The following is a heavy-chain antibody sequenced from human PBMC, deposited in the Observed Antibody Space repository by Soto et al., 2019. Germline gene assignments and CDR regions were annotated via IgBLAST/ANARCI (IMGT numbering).Heavy chain of an antibody. CDR2: IWYDGSNK. J-gene: IGHJ6*02. CDR3: ASNGQYDFWSGYYTHYYGMDV. V-gene: IGHV3-33*01. CDR1: GFTFSSYG. Sequence: GGSLRLSCAASGFTFSSYGMHWVRQAPGKGLEWVAVIWYDGSNKYYADSVKGRFTISRDNSKNTLYLQMNSLRAEDTAVYYCASNGQYDFWSGYYTHYYGMDVWGQGTTVTVSS. D-gene: IGHD3-3*01.